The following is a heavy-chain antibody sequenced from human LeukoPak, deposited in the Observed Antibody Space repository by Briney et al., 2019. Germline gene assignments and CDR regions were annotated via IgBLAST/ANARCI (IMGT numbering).Heavy chain of an antibody. V-gene: IGHV3-30*18. CDR2: ISYDGRNK. CDR1: GFTFSSYG. CDR3: AKPPPDCSSTSCYSDF. D-gene: IGHD2-2*02. J-gene: IGHJ4*02. Sequence: GGSLRLSCATSGFTFSSYGMHWVRQAPGKGLEWVAIISYDGRNKFYADSVKGRFTISRDNSKNTLYLQMNSLRPEDTAVYYCAKPPPDCSSTSCYSDFWGQGTLVTVSS.